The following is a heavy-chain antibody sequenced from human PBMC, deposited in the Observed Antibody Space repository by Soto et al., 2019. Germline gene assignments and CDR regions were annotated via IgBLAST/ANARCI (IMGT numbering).Heavy chain of an antibody. CDR1: GFTFCSYA. Sequence: GGSLRLSCAAPGFTFCSYALSWVRPAPGKGLEWVSAISGSGGSTYYADSVKGRFTISRDNSKNTLYLQMNSLRVEDTAIYYCAKDFTYYFDSNGYYYNWGQGTLVTVSS. V-gene: IGHV3-23*01. CDR2: ISGSGGST. CDR3: AKDFTYYFDSNGYYYN. D-gene: IGHD3-22*01. J-gene: IGHJ4*02.